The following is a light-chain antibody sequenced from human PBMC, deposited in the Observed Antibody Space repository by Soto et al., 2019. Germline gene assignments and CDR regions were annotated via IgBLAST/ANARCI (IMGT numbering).Light chain of an antibody. CDR3: QQLNSDPPIT. CDR1: QGISTY. V-gene: IGKV1-9*01. Sequence: IQLTQSPSSLSASVGDRVTITCRASQGISTYLAWYQQKPGRAPKLLIYTASTLQSGVPSRFSGRGSGTDFTLTIGSLQPEDFATYYCQQLNSDPPITFGQGTRLEI. J-gene: IGKJ5*01. CDR2: TAS.